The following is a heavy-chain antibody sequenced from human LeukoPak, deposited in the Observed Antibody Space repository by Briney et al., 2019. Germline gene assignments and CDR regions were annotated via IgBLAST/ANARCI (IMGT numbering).Heavy chain of an antibody. D-gene: IGHD3-10*01. CDR1: GFTFSDYY. Sequence: GGSLRLSCAASGFTFSDYYMSWIRQAPGKGLEWVSYISSTGSTIYYADSVKGRFTISRDNAKNSLYLQMNSLRAEDTAVYYCARGRRVGELLIGTYAYYFDYWGQGTLVTVSS. J-gene: IGHJ4*02. V-gene: IGHV3-11*01. CDR2: ISSTGSTI. CDR3: ARGRRVGELLIGTYAYYFDY.